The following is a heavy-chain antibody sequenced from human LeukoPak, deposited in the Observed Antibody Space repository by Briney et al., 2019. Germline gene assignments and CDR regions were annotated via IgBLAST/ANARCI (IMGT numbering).Heavy chain of an antibody. CDR1: GFTFSTYW. D-gene: IGHD6-13*01. Sequence: GGSLRLPCAASGFTFSTYWMHWVRQAPGKGLVWVSRINGDGGSRNYADSVKGRFTISRDNARNTLYLQMNSLRVEDTAVYYCASASSHRIAAGGDFWGQGTLVTVSS. V-gene: IGHV3-74*01. J-gene: IGHJ4*02. CDR2: INGDGGSR. CDR3: ASASSHRIAAGGDF.